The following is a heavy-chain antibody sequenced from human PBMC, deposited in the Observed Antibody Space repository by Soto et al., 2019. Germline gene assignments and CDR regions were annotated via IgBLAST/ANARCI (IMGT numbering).Heavy chain of an antibody. CDR1: GGSFSGYY. CDR3: ARDSVIAAAGTSLDYYYYGMDV. D-gene: IGHD6-13*01. V-gene: IGHV4-34*01. J-gene: IGHJ6*02. CDR2: INHSGST. Sequence: QVQLQQWGAGLLKPSETLSLTCAVYGGSFSGYYWSWIRQPPGKGLEWSGEINHSGSTNYNPSLKSRVTISVDTSKNQFSLKLSSVTAADTAVYYCARDSVIAAAGTSLDYYYYGMDVWGQGTTVTVSS.